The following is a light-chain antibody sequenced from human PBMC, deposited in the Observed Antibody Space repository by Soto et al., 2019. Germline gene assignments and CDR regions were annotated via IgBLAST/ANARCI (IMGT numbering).Light chain of an antibody. Sequence: EIVLRQSPGILSLSPGARATLSCRASQTVAYTSLAWYQQRPGQAPRLLIYGTSTRATGTPDRFIGSGSGTAFTLTISRLEPEDFAVYYCQQYVTTPRTFGQGTKVE. CDR2: GTS. V-gene: IGKV3-20*01. J-gene: IGKJ1*01. CDR3: QQYVTTPRT. CDR1: QTVAYTS.